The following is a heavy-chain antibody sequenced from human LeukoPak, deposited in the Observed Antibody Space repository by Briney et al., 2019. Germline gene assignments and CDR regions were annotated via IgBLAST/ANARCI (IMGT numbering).Heavy chain of an antibody. CDR2: IDPGDSDT. Sequence: GESLKISCKGSGYSFNNYWIGWVRQMPGKGLELMGIIDPGDSDTRYSPSFQGQVTISADKSISTACLQWGSLKASDTAMYYCARRYCSGGSCFDYWGQGTLVTVSA. CDR3: ARRYCSGGSCFDY. J-gene: IGHJ4*02. D-gene: IGHD2-15*01. CDR1: GYSFNNYW. V-gene: IGHV5-51*01.